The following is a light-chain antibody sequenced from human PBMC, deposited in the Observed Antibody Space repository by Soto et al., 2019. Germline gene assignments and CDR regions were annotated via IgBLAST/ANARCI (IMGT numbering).Light chain of an antibody. V-gene: IGLV2-14*01. J-gene: IGLJ2*01. CDR3: SSYTSSSTYVI. Sequence: QSVLTQPASVSGCPGQSITISCTGSSSDIGGYHYVSWYQQHPGKAPKLMIYEVSSRPSGVSNRFSASKSGNTASLTISGLQAEDEADYYCSSYTSSSTYVIFGGGTKVTVL. CDR1: SSDIGGYHY. CDR2: EVS.